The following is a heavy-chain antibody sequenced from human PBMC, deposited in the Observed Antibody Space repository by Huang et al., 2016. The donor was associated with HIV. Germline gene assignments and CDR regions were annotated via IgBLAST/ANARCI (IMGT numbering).Heavy chain of an antibody. CDR3: ARGGYDILTGYDAFDI. CDR1: TSYG. Sequence: TSYGISWVRQAPGQGLEWMGWISAYNGNTNYAQKLQGRVTMTTDTSTSTAYMELRSLRSDGTAVYYCARGGYDILTGYDAFDIWGQGTMVTVSS. J-gene: IGHJ3*02. CDR2: ISAYNGNT. V-gene: IGHV1-18*01. D-gene: IGHD3-9*01.